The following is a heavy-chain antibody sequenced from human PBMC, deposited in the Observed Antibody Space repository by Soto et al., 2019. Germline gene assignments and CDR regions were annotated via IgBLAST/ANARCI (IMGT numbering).Heavy chain of an antibody. V-gene: IGHV4-31*03. J-gene: IGHJ6*02. CDR1: GGSISSGGYY. Sequence: QVQLQESGPGLVKPSQTLSLTCTVSGGSISSGGYYWSWIRQHPGKGLEWIGYIYYSGSTYYNPSLKSRVTISVDTSKNQFSLKLSSVTAADTAGYYCAREGSISPGMDVWGQGTTVTVSS. D-gene: IGHD3-3*02. CDR2: IYYSGST. CDR3: AREGSISPGMDV.